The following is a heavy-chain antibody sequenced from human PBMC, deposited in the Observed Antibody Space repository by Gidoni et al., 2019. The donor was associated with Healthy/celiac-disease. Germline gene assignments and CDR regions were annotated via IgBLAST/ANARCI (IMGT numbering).Heavy chain of an antibody. CDR3: ARDPSGYYDSTGGAFDI. V-gene: IGHV3-20*04. D-gene: IGHD3-22*01. CDR2: INWNGGST. CDR1: GLPCEQYG. J-gene: IGHJ3*02. Sequence: EVQLVESGGGVVRPGGSLSTSCAASGLPCEQYGMSWVRQAPGKGREWVFGINWNGGSTGYADSVKGRFTISRDNAKNSLYLQMNSLRAEDTALYYCARDPSGYYDSTGGAFDIWGQGTMVTVSS.